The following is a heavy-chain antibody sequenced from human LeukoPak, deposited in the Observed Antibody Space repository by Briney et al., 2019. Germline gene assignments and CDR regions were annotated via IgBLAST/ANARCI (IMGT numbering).Heavy chain of an antibody. CDR3: ASSNGADFDY. J-gene: IGHJ4*02. CDR2: MYSGGSS. Sequence: HPGGSLRLSRAASGFSVSANYMSWVRQAPGKGLDWVSVMYSGGSSYYADSVKGRFTISRDNSKNTLYLQMNSLRADDSAVYYCASSNGADFDYWGQGTLVTVSS. CDR1: GFSVSANY. V-gene: IGHV3-53*01. D-gene: IGHD2-8*01.